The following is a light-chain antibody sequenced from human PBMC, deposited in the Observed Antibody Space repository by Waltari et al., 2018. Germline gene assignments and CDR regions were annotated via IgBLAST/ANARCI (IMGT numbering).Light chain of an antibody. CDR2: DVF. J-gene: IGKJ1*01. V-gene: IGKV3-20*01. Sequence: DIVLTQSPGTLSLSPGERATLSCRTSESVRGALAWYQQRPGQAPRLLIYDVFSRATGIPDRFSGSGSGTDFSLTISRLEPDDFALYYCQHYRSLPLTFGQGTKVEIK. CDR1: ESVRGA. CDR3: QHYRSLPLT.